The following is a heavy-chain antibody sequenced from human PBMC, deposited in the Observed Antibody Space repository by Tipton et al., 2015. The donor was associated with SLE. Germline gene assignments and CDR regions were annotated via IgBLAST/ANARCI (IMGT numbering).Heavy chain of an antibody. Sequence: TLSLTCTVSGGSISSRSYDWGWIRQPPGKGLEWIGSIYDTGNTYDNPSLKSRVTISEDTSRNQFSLKLTSVTAADTAVYYCVGWGSSGYYYGFDYWGQGTLVTVSS. CDR1: GGSISSRSYD. CDR3: VGWGSSGYYYGFDY. CDR2: IYDTGNT. D-gene: IGHD3-22*01. J-gene: IGHJ4*02. V-gene: IGHV4-39*01.